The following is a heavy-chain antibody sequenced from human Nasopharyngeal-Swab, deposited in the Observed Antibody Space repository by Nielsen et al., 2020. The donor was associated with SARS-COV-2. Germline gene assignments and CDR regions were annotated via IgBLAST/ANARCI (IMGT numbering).Heavy chain of an antibody. CDR3: ARGVTGTVVVPAATDGGGGDDAFDI. CDR2: MNPSSGNT. D-gene: IGHD2-2*01. Sequence: WARHAPGQGFAWMGCMNPSSGNTGYAQKFLGRVTMTRNTSISTAYMELSSLRSEDTAVYYCARGVTGTVVVPAATDGGGGDDAFDIWGQGTMVTVSS. J-gene: IGHJ3*02. V-gene: IGHV1-8*01.